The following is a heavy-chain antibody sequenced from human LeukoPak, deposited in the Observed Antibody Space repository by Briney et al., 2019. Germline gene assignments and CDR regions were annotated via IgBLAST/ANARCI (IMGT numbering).Heavy chain of an antibody. D-gene: IGHD3-10*01. CDR2: INTNTGNP. J-gene: IGHJ4*02. CDR1: GYTFTTYG. CDR3: ARDPDYYYGSGSPLFDY. Sequence: ASVKVSCKASGYTFTTYGMNWVRQAPGQGLEWMGWINTNTGNPTYAQGFTGRFVFSLDTSVSTAYLQISSLKAEDTAVYYCARDPDYYYGSGSPLFDYWGQGTLVTVSS. V-gene: IGHV7-4-1*02.